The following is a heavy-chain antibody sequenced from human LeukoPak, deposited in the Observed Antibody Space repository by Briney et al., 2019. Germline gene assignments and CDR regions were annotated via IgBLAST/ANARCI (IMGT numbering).Heavy chain of an antibody. CDR1: GVSLRTRGGG. CDR2: NYWNNDK. V-gene: IGHV2-5*01. Sequence: SGPTLVNPPQTLTLTCTLSGVSLRTRGGGVGWIRQAPGKALEWLAVNYWNNDKSYSPSLKSRLPIIKDASKTLVVLITTNMDPVDTATYYCAHKGRGSGSYNMWGQGTLVTVSS. CDR3: AHKGRGSGSYNM. D-gene: IGHD3-10*01. J-gene: IGHJ4*02.